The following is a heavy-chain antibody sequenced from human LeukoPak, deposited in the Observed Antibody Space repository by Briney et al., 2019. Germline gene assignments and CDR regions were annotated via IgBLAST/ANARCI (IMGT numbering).Heavy chain of an antibody. Sequence: ASVKVSCKASGYTFTTYGISWVRQAPGQGLEWMGWISPYNGNTKYAQKVQGRVTMTTDTSTSTAYMELRSLRSDDTAVYYCARDQTQIWFGEGLWYFDCWGQGTLVTVSS. J-gene: IGHJ4*02. D-gene: IGHD3-10*01. CDR3: ARDQTQIWFGEGLWYFDC. CDR2: ISPYNGNT. CDR1: GYTFTTYG. V-gene: IGHV1-18*01.